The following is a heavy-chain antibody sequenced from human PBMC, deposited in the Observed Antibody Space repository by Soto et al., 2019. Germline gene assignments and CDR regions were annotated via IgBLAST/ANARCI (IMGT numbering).Heavy chain of an antibody. CDR3: ARARPWCSSTSCYDEGEWDV. CDR2: ISSSSSYI. J-gene: IGHJ6*04. D-gene: IGHD2-2*01. CDR1: GFTFSSYS. Sequence: GGSLRLSCAASGFTFSSYSMNWVRQAPGKGLEWVSSISSSSSYIYYADSVKGRFTISRDNAKNSLYLQMNSLRAEDTAVYYCARARPWCSSTSCYDEGEWDVWGKGTTVTVSS. V-gene: IGHV3-21*01.